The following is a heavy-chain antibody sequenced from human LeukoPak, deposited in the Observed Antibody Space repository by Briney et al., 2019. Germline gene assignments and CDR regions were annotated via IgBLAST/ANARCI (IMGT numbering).Heavy chain of an antibody. CDR1: GGSFSGYY. V-gene: IGHV4-34*01. D-gene: IGHD7-27*01. J-gene: IGHJ4*02. Sequence: PSETLSLTCAVYGGSFSGYYWSWIRQPPGKGLEWIGTIHYSGSTSYNPSLKSRVTISVDTSKNQFSLKLRSVTAADTAVYYCARGFRGDNFDYWGQGTLVTVSS. CDR3: ARGFRGDNFDY. CDR2: IHYSGST.